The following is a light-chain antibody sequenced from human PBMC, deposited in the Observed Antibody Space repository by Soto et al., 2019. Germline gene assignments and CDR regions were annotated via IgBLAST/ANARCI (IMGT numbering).Light chain of an antibody. CDR3: QQYNNWPSYT. Sequence: EIVMTQSPATLSVSPGDSATLSCRASQSVSSNLAWYQQKPGQGPRLLIYAVSTRATGIPARFRGSGSETEFTLTISNLQSEDFAVYYCQQYNNWPSYTFGQGTKLEIK. V-gene: IGKV3-15*01. CDR2: AVS. CDR1: QSVSSN. J-gene: IGKJ2*01.